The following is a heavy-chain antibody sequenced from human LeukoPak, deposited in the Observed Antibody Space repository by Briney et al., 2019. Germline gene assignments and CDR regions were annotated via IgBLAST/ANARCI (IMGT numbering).Heavy chain of an antibody. D-gene: IGHD2-8*01. CDR2: IWYDGSNK. J-gene: IGHJ4*02. CDR1: GFTFSSYG. CDR3: ARAISYCTNGVCYTVFDY. Sequence: GGSLRLSCAASGFTFSSYGMHSVRQAPGKGLEGVAVIWYDGSNKYYADSVKGGFTISRDNSKNTLYLQMNSLRAEDTAVYYCARAISYCTNGVCYTVFDYWGQGTLVTVSS. V-gene: IGHV3-33*01.